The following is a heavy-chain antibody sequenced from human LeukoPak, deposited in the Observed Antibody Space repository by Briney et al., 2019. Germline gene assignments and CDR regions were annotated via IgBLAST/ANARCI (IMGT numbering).Heavy chain of an antibody. J-gene: IGHJ4*02. CDR3: ARGRRRDGYNLVY. CDR2: IIPIFGTA. Sequence: ASVKVSCKACGGTFSSYAISWVRQAPGQGLEWMGGIIPIFGTANYAQKFQGRVTITTDESTSTAYMELSSLRSEDTAVYYCARGRRRDGYNLVYWGQGTLVTVSS. D-gene: IGHD5-24*01. V-gene: IGHV1-69*05. CDR1: GGTFSSYA.